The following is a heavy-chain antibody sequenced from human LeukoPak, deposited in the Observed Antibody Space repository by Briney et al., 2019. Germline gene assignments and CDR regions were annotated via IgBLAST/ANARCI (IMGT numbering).Heavy chain of an antibody. Sequence: GRSLRLSCAASGFTFSDYYMSWIRQAPGKGLEWVSYISSSGSTIYYADSVKGRFTISRDNAKNSLYLQMNSLRAEDTAVYYCARDSTRDYYYYYMDVWGKGTTVTVSS. CDR1: GFTFSDYY. CDR3: ARDSTRDYYYYYMDV. J-gene: IGHJ6*03. D-gene: IGHD5-24*01. V-gene: IGHV3-11*01. CDR2: ISSSGSTI.